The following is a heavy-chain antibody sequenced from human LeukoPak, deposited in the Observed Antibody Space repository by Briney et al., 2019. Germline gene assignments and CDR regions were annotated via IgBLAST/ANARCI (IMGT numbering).Heavy chain of an antibody. Sequence: GGSLRLSCAASGFTFSSYAMSWVRQAPGKGLEWVSAISGSGGSTYYADSVKGRFTISRDNSKNTLYLQMNSLRAEDTAVYYCAKVYYYDSSGYYHDYWGQGTLVTVSS. CDR2: ISGSGGST. CDR3: AKVYYYDSSGYYHDY. V-gene: IGHV3-23*01. J-gene: IGHJ4*02. CDR1: GFTFSSYA. D-gene: IGHD3-22*01.